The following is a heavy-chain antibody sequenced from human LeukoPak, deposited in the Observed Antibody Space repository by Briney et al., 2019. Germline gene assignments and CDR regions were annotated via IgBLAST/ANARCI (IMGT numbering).Heavy chain of an antibody. CDR2: IYYSGST. CDR3: ASRPYYDFWSGYLAGGNY. Sequence: SESLSLTCTVSGGSISSSSYYWGWIRQPPGKGLEWIGSIYYSGSTYYNPSLKSRVTISVDTSRNQFSLKLSSVTAADTAVYYCASRPYYDFWSGYLAGGNYWGQGTLVTVSS. V-gene: IGHV4-39*01. CDR1: GGSISSSSYY. D-gene: IGHD3-3*01. J-gene: IGHJ4*02.